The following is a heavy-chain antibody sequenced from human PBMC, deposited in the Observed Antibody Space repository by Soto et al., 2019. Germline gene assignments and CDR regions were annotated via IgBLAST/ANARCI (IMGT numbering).Heavy chain of an antibody. V-gene: IGHV4-4*07. CDR1: GGSINNYY. CDR2: VVTTGTT. J-gene: IGHJ5*02. CDR3: ARDFNSIFDDFADMRWNFDP. Sequence: SETLSLTCSVTGGSINNYYWCWVRQSAGKGLELIGRVVTTGTTDYNPSLKGRVTISVDTSKNQFSLSLRSVTAADTAIYYCARDFNSIFDDFADMRWNFDPWGQGTLVTVSS. D-gene: IGHD3-3*02.